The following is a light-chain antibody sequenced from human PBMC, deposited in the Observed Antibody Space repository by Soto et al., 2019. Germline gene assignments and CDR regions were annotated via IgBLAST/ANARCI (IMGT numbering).Light chain of an antibody. V-gene: IGKV3-20*01. CDR2: GAS. CDR3: QQYGSSPLT. Sequence: EIMMTQSPATLSLSPGGRATLSCRASQSISGYLGWYQQKPGQAPRLLIYGASSRATGIPDRFSGSGSGTDFTLTISRLEPEDFAVYYCQQYGSSPLTFGGGTKVDIK. J-gene: IGKJ4*01. CDR1: QSISGY.